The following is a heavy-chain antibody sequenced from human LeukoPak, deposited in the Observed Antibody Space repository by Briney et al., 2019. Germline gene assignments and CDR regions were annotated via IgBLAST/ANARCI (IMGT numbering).Heavy chain of an antibody. Sequence: GGSLSLSCVGSGFSFSAYGMNWVRQAPGGGLEWLAFLSGTSWATHYADSVKGRFTISRDNAKNSLYLQMNSLRAEDTAVYYCARGTTIFGVGSAGDWGQGTLVTVSS. CDR2: LSGTSWAT. J-gene: IGHJ4*02. D-gene: IGHD3-3*01. V-gene: IGHV3-48*04. CDR1: GFSFSAYG. CDR3: ARGTTIFGVGSAGD.